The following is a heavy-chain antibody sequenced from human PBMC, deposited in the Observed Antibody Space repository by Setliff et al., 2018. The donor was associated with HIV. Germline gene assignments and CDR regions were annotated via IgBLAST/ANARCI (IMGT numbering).Heavy chain of an antibody. CDR1: GGSIGSYC. J-gene: IGHJ4*02. Sequence: SETLSLTCTVSGGSIGSYCWSWIRQPPGKGLEWIGTICYSATTNYNPSLKNRVAISVDTSKNQFSLKLTSVTPADTAVYYCARDQSDWFYWGQGTLVTVSS. CDR2: ICYSATT. D-gene: IGHD3-3*01. V-gene: IGHV4-59*01. CDR3: ARDQSDWFY.